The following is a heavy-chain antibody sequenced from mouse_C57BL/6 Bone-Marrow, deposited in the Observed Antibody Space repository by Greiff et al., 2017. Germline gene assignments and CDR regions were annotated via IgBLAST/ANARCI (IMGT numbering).Heavy chain of an antibody. V-gene: IGHV5-4*03. J-gene: IGHJ2*01. CDR3: ARGGYYMDY. Sequence: DVMLVESGGGLVKPGGSLKLSCAASGFTFSSYAMSWVRQTPEKRLEWVATISDGGSYTYYPDNVKGRFTISRDNAKNNLYLQMSHLKSEDTAMYYCARGGYYMDYWGQGTTLTVSS. CDR1: GFTFSSYA. CDR2: ISDGGSYT.